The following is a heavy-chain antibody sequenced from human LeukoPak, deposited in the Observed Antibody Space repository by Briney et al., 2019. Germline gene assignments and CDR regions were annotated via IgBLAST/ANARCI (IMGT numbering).Heavy chain of an antibody. Sequence: ASVKVSCKASGYTFTSYDINWVRQATGQGLEWMGWMNPNSGNTGYAQKFQGRVTMTRNTSISTAYMELSSLRSEDTAVYYCAKRALRGQWLGSYYFDYWGQGTLVTVSS. D-gene: IGHD6-19*01. CDR3: AKRALRGQWLGSYYFDY. J-gene: IGHJ4*02. CDR1: GYTFTSYD. CDR2: MNPNSGNT. V-gene: IGHV1-8*01.